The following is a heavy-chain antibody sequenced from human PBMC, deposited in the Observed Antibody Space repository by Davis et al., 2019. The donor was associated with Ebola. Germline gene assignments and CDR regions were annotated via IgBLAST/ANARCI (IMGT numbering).Heavy chain of an antibody. CDR1: GFTFSSYW. Sequence: PGGSLRLSCAASGFTFSSYWMSWVRQAPGKGLVWVANIRHDGSEKYYVDSVKGRFTISRDNAKNTVYLQMNSLKTEDAAVYYCAKDGGEWSPPHYYYYGMDVWGQGTTVTVSS. CDR2: IRHDGSEK. D-gene: IGHD3-3*01. CDR3: AKDGGEWSPPHYYYYGMDV. V-gene: IGHV3-7*01. J-gene: IGHJ6*02.